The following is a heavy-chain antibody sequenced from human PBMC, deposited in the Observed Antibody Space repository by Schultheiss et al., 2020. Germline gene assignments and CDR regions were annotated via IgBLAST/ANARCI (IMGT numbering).Heavy chain of an antibody. J-gene: IGHJ6*02. CDR1: GFTFSSYS. Sequence: GESLKISCAASGFTFSSYSMNWVRQAPGKGLEWVSAISGSGGSTYYADSVKGRFTISRDNAKNSLYLQMNSLRAEDTAVYYCTTCGDCLYYGMDVWGQGTTVTVSS. V-gene: IGHV3-21*01. CDR2: ISGSGGST. D-gene: IGHD2-21*02. CDR3: TTCGDCLYYGMDV.